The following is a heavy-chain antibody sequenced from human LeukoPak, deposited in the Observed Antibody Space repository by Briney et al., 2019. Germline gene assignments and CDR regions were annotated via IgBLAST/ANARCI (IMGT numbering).Heavy chain of an antibody. CDR3: ARENIVVVPAAMEDYYYYGMDV. CDR2: IWYDGSNK. CDR1: GFTFSSYG. Sequence: PGRSLRLSCAASGFTFSSYGMHWVRQAPGKGLEWVAVIWYDGSNKYYADSVKGRFTISRDNSKNTLYLQMNSLRAEDTAVYYCARENIVVVPAAMEDYYYYGMDVWGQGTTVTVSS. V-gene: IGHV3-33*01. J-gene: IGHJ6*02. D-gene: IGHD2-2*01.